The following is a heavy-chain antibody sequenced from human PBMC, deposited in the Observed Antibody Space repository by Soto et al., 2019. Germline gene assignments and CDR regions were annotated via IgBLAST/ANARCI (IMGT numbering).Heavy chain of an antibody. CDR3: ARVKEVEMATIFPFDY. CDR2: IYYSGST. D-gene: IGHD5-12*01. Sequence: SETLSLTCTVSGGSISSYYLSWIRQPPGKGLEWIGYIYYSGSTNSNPSLKSRATISVDTSKNQFSLQLSPVTAADTAVYYCARVKEVEMATIFPFDYWGQGTLVTVSS. J-gene: IGHJ4*02. CDR1: GGSISSYY. V-gene: IGHV4-59*01.